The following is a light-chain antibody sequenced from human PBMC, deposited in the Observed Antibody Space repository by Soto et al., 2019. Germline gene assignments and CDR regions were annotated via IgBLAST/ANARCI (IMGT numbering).Light chain of an antibody. Sequence: QSVLTQPASVSGSPGQSITISCTGTSSDVGGYNYVSWYQQHPGKAPKLMIYEVSNRPSGVSNRFSGSKSRNTASLTISGLQAEDAADYYCSLYTSSSTPRYVFGTGTKVTVL. CDR1: SSDVGGYNY. J-gene: IGLJ1*01. V-gene: IGLV2-14*01. CDR3: SLYTSSSTPRYV. CDR2: EVS.